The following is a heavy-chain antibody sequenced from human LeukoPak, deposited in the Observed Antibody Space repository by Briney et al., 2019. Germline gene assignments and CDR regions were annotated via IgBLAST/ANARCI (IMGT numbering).Heavy chain of an antibody. Sequence: SETLSLTCSVSGGSITSSSYYWGWIRQPPEKGLEWIGSIYHTGGTYYSPSLKSRVSISVDTSKNQFSLKLSSVTAADTAVYYCARELRYDNSDSGAFWGQGTVVTVSS. J-gene: IGHJ3*01. V-gene: IGHV4-39*02. D-gene: IGHD3-22*01. CDR1: GGSITSSSYY. CDR3: ARELRYDNSDSGAF. CDR2: IYHTGGT.